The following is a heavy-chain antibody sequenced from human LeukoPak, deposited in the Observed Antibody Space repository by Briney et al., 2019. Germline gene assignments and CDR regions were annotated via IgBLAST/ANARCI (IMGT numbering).Heavy chain of an antibody. V-gene: IGHV3-30*03. Sequence: GGSLRLSCATSGFTLSRFGMHWVRQAPGKGLEWVAIISYDASNEYYADSVKGRFTISRDNSKNILYLQMNSLRAEDTGVYYCARDGTPLGSGYNYYRGTDVWGQGTTVTVSS. CDR3: ARDGTPLGSGYNYYRGTDV. CDR1: GFTLSRFG. CDR2: ISYDASNE. J-gene: IGHJ6*02. D-gene: IGHD6-19*01.